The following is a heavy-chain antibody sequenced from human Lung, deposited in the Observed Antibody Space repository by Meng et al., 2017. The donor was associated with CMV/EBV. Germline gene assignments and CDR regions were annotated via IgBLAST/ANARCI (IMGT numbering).Heavy chain of an antibody. CDR3: ANRGFDP. V-gene: IGHV4-4*02. J-gene: IGHJ5*02. CDR2: IYHSGST. Sequence: TLSLTCAVSGGSIRNSNWWRWVRQHPGKGLEWSGEIYHSGSTNYNPSLKSRVTISIDRSKNQFSLKLSSVTAADTAVYYCANRGFDPWGQGTLVTVSS. D-gene: IGHD3-10*01. CDR1: GGSIRNSNW.